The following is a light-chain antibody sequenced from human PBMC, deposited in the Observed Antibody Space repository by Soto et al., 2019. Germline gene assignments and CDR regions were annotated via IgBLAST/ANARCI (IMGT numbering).Light chain of an antibody. V-gene: IGKV3-20*01. J-gene: IGKJ1*01. Sequence: EVVLTQSPGTLSLSPGETATLSCRASQSIFTTYLAWYQQKPGQAPRLLIYDSSNRATGIPDRFRGSGSGTDFTLTISRLEPEDFAVYFCQQYGGARWTFGQGTKVNIK. CDR3: QQYGGARWT. CDR2: DSS. CDR1: QSIFTTY.